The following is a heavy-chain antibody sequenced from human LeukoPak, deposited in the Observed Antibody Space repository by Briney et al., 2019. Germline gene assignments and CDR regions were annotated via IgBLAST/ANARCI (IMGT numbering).Heavy chain of an antibody. Sequence: NSGGSLRLSCAASGFTFSRYSMNWVRQAPGKGLEWVSSISSSSSYIYYADSVKGRFTISRDNSKNTLYLQMNSLRAEDTAVYYCAKDLRYSSSWYSYYFDYWGQGTLVTVSS. CDR1: GFTFSRYS. D-gene: IGHD6-13*01. J-gene: IGHJ4*02. CDR3: AKDLRYSSSWYSYYFDY. CDR2: ISSSSSYI. V-gene: IGHV3-21*04.